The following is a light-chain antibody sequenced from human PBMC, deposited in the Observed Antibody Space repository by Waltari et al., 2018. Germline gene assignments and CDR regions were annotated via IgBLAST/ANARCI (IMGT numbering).Light chain of an antibody. CDR2: EDS. Sequence: SSVLTQPPSVSVAPGQTARITCGGDNLGSKSVHWYQKMPGQAPVVVVSEDSDRPSGIPDRFSGSNPANTATLTISRVEVGDEADYFCQVWDTNSDEAIFGGGTKLTVL. CDR3: QVWDTNSDEAI. J-gene: IGLJ2*01. V-gene: IGLV3-21*02. CDR1: NLGSKS.